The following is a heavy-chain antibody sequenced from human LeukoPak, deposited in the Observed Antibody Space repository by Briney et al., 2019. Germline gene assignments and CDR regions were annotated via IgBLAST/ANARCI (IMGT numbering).Heavy chain of an antibody. Sequence: SVKVSCKASGGTFSSYAISWVRQAPGQGLEWMGGIIPIFGTANYAQKLQGRVTMTTDTSTSTAYMELRSLRSDDTAVYYCARYCSSTSCLIDYWGQGTLVTVSS. D-gene: IGHD2-2*01. J-gene: IGHJ4*02. CDR1: GGTFSSYA. CDR2: IIPIFGTA. V-gene: IGHV1-69*05. CDR3: ARYCSSTSCLIDY.